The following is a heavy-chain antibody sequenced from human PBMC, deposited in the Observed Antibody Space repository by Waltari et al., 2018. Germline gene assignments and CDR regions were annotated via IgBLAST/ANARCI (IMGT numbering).Heavy chain of an antibody. J-gene: IGHJ3*02. CDR2: IYYSGIT. D-gene: IGHD2-2*01. V-gene: IGHV4-59*11. CDR1: GGSISSHY. Sequence: QVQLQESGPGLVKPSETLSLTCTVSGGSISSHYWIWIRQPPGKGLEWIGYIYYSGITNYNPSLKSRVTISVDTSKNQFSLKLSSVTAADTALYYCAKDRGYCSSTSCYFDAFDIWGQGTMVTVSS. CDR3: AKDRGYCSSTSCYFDAFDI.